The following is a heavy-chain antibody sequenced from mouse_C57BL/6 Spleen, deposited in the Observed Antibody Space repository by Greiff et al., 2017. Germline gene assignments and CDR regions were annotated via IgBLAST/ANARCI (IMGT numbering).Heavy chain of an antibody. CDR2: IYPRSGNT. Sequence: VQLQQSGAELARPGASVKLSCKASGYTFTSYGIRWVKQRPGQGLEWIGEIYPRSGNTYYNEKFKGKATLTADKSSSTAYMELRSLTSEDSAVYFCVYGSSSHFVYWGQETLVTVSA. CDR3: VYGSSSHFVY. D-gene: IGHD1-1*01. J-gene: IGHJ3*01. CDR1: GYTFTSYG. V-gene: IGHV1-81*01.